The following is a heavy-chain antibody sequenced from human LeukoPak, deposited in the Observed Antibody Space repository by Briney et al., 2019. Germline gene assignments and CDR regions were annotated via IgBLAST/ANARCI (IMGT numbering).Heavy chain of an antibody. CDR3: ASRSSIWSGYQDTLYYFDS. V-gene: IGHV4-59*01. CDR1: GDSINSYY. D-gene: IGHD3-3*01. Sequence: SETLSLTCTVSGDSINSYYWNWIRQPPGKGLEWIGYIYYSGSTNYNPSLKSRVTISVDTSKNQFSLKLSSVTAADTAVYYCASRSSIWSGYQDTLYYFDSWGQGTLVTVSS. CDR2: IYYSGST. J-gene: IGHJ4*02.